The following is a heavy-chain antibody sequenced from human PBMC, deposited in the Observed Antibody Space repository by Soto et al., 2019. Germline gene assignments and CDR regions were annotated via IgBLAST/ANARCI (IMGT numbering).Heavy chain of an antibody. CDR3: TKGGYDLIYYFGMDG. D-gene: IGHD5-12*01. CDR1: GFTFHEYA. Sequence: EVQLIESGGGWVQPGTSLRVSCAASGFTFHEYAMHWVRQAPGNGLEWGAGISSDGDTIAYADSVQGRFTVFRDNAKNSLYLQMNSLRAEDTALYYCTKGGYDLIYYFGMDGWGQGTTVTVSS. J-gene: IGHJ6*02. CDR2: ISSDGDTI. V-gene: IGHV3-9*01.